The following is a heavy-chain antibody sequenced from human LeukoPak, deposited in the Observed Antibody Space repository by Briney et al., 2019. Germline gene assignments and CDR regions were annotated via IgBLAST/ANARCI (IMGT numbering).Heavy chain of an antibody. D-gene: IGHD1-26*01. J-gene: IGHJ4*02. CDR3: ATFPSGSWSAY. V-gene: IGHV3-73*01. CDR2: IRSKADSYAT. Sequence: QTGGSLRLSCAASGFTFSDSGMHWVRQASGKGLEWVDHIRSKADSYATVYTASVKGRFTITRDDSENTAYLQMNSLKTEDTAVYYCATFPSGSWSAYWGQGTLVTVSS. CDR1: GFTFSDSG.